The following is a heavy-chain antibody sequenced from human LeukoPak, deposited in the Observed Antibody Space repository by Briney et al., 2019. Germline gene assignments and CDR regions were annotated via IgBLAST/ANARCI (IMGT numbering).Heavy chain of an antibody. V-gene: IGHV4-59*01. CDR2: IYYSGST. Sequence: SETLSLTCTVSGGSISSYYWSWIRQPPGKGLEWIGYIYYSGSTNYNPSLKSRVTISVDTSKNQFSLKLRSVTAADTAVYYCARVGFREPAFDYWGQGTLVTVSS. D-gene: IGHD3-10*01. CDR1: GGSISSYY. J-gene: IGHJ4*02. CDR3: ARVGFREPAFDY.